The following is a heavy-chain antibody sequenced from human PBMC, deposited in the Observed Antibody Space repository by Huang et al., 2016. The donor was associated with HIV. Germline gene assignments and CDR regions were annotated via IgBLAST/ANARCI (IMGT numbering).Heavy chain of an antibody. V-gene: IGHV4-39*01. CDR1: GGSITSSNHY. D-gene: IGHD2-2*01. CDR3: ASGEYGKNAYDI. Sequence: QLHLQQSGPGLVRPSETLSLICTVSGGSITSSNHYWGWIRQTPGKGLEWIGNFYYSGDAYYTPSLKNRVAISIDTSKSQFSLRLSSGIATDTAVYDCASGEYGKNAYDIWGQGTVVTVSA. J-gene: IGHJ3*02. CDR2: FYYSGDA.